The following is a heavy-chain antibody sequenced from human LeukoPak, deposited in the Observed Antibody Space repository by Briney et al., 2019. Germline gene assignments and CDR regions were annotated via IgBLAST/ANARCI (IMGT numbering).Heavy chain of an antibody. J-gene: IGHJ4*02. CDR1: GGTFSSYA. V-gene: IGHV1-69*04. CDR3: ASLCRGAVALEDY. D-gene: IGHD3-10*01. Sequence: ASVKVSCKASGGTFSSYAISWVRQAPGQGLEWMGRIIPILGIANYAQKFQGRVTITADKSTSTAYMELRSLRSEDTAVYYCASLCRGAVALEDYWGQGTLVTVSS. CDR2: IIPILGIA.